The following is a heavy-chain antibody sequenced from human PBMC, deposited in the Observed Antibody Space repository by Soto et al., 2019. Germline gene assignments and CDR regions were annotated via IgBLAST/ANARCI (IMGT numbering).Heavy chain of an antibody. D-gene: IGHD3-10*01. CDR3: ARYGPATMVRGVLDY. J-gene: IGHJ4*02. Sequence: QVQLVESGGGVVQPGRSLRLSCAASGFTFSSYAMHWVRQAPGKGLEWVAVISYDGSNKYYADSVKGRFTISRDNSKNTLYLKMNSLRVENTAVYYCARYGPATMVRGVLDYWGQGTLVTVSS. CDR1: GFTFSSYA. V-gene: IGHV3-30-3*01. CDR2: ISYDGSNK.